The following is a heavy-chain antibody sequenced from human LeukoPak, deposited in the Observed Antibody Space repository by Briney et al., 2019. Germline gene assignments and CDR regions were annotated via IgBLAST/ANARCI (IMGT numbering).Heavy chain of an antibody. Sequence: PGGSLRLSCAASGFTLSRKYMSAVRQAPGKGLEWVSVIYSGGSTYYADSVKGRFTISRDNSKNTLYLQMNSLRAEDTAVYYCAREDIVVVVAATLDYYYYGMDVWGQGTTVTVSS. V-gene: IGHV3-66*01. D-gene: IGHD2-15*01. CDR1: GFTLSRKY. CDR2: IYSGGST. J-gene: IGHJ6*02. CDR3: AREDIVVVVAATLDYYYYGMDV.